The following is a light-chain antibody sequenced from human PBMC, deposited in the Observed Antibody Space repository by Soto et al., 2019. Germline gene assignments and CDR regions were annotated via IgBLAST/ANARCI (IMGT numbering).Light chain of an antibody. J-gene: IGLJ1*01. CDR3: SSFTGPTTLDV. CDR2: GVS. V-gene: IGLV2-14*03. CDR1: SSDVGAYKY. Sequence: QSALTQPASVSGSPGQSVTISCTGTSSDVGAYKYVSWYQKHPGKAPKLMIYGVSNRPSGVSNRFSGSKSGNTAFLTISVLQPEDGADYYCSSFTGPTTLDVFGTGTKLTVL.